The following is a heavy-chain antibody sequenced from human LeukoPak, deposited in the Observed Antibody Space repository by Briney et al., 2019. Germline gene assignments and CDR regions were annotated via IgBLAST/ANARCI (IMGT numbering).Heavy chain of an antibody. D-gene: IGHD2-15*01. V-gene: IGHV4-34*01. CDR3: ARVQGYCSGGSCKPINWFDP. CDR1: GGSFSGYY. Sequence: PSETLSLTCAVYGGSFSGYYWSWIRQPPGKGLEWIGEINHSGGTNYNPSLKSRVTISVDTSKNQFSLKLSSVTAADTAVYYCARVQGYCSGGSCKPINWFDPWGQGTLVTVSS. J-gene: IGHJ5*02. CDR2: INHSGGT.